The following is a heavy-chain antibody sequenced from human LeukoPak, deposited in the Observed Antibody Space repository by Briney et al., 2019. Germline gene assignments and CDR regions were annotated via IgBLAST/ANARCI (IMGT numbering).Heavy chain of an antibody. J-gene: IGHJ4*02. CDR2: IYYSGGT. V-gene: IGHV4-39*01. Sequence: PSETLSLTCAVSGAFIDTTSYYCGWIRQPPGKGLEWIGSIYYSGGTHYNPSLKSRVTISADTSKNQFSLKLSSVTAADTAVYYCAIDYGDYPDYWGQGTLVSVSS. CDR1: GAFIDTTSYY. D-gene: IGHD4-17*01. CDR3: AIDYGDYPDY.